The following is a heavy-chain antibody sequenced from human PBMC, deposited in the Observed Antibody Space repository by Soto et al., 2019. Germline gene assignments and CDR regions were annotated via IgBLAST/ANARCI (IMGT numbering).Heavy chain of an antibody. CDR3: ARGSWYGNYQYYYGMDV. J-gene: IGHJ6*02. CDR1: GGSMGSPIRSSNW. V-gene: IGHV4-4*02. CDR2: IYHGGSA. Sequence: SEPLSLTCVVSGGSMGSPIRSSNWWSWVRQPPGKGLEWIGEIYHGGSANSNPSLRSRVTMSVDKSKNQFSLKLSSVTAADTAVYYCARGSWYGNYQYYYGMDVWGQGTTVTVSS. D-gene: IGHD6-13*01.